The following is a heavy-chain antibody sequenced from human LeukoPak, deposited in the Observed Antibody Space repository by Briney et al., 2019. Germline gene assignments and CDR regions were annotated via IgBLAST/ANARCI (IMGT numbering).Heavy chain of an antibody. CDR2: IYYSGST. CDR1: GGSISSYY. J-gene: IGHJ4*02. Sequence: PSETLSLTCTVSGGSISSYYWSWIRQPPGKGLEWIGYIYYSGSTNYNPSLKSRVTISVDTSKNQFSLKLSSVTAADTAVYYCARGEQQLGNNYWGQGTLVTVSS. V-gene: IGHV4-59*01. CDR3: ARGEQQLGNNY. D-gene: IGHD6-13*01.